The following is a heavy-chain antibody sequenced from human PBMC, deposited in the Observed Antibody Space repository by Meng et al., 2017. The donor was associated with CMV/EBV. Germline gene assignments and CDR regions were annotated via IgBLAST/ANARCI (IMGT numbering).Heavy chain of an antibody. D-gene: IGHD3-3*01. CDR2: ISSSSSYI. CDR1: GFTFSSYS. CDR3: ARVVIMVYYYYGMDV. Sequence: GESLKISCAASGFTFSSYSMNWVRQAPGKGLEWVSSISSSSSYIYYADSVKGRFTISRDNAKNSLYLQMNSLRAEDTVVYYCARVVIMVYYYYGMDVWGQGTTVTVSS. V-gene: IGHV3-21*01. J-gene: IGHJ6*02.